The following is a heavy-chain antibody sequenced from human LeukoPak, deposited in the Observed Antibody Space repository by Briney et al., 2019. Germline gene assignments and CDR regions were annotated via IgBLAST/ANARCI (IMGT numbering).Heavy chain of an antibody. Sequence: ASVKVSCKASGYSFTSYYIHWVRQAPGQGLEWMGIINPSDGSTNYAQKFQGRVTMTRDTSTGTVYMDLTSLRSDDTAVYYCARVPLGGAFDYWGQGTLVTVSS. D-gene: IGHD3-16*01. CDR2: INPSDGST. V-gene: IGHV1-46*01. J-gene: IGHJ4*02. CDR3: ARVPLGGAFDY. CDR1: GYSFTSYY.